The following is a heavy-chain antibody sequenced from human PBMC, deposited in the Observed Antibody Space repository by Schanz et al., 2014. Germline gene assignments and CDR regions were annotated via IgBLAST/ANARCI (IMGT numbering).Heavy chain of an antibody. D-gene: IGHD3-9*01. CDR3: ASTTNPFKVDSWPDLDD. V-gene: IGHV3-23*04. CDR1: GFTFTTNA. Sequence: EVQLVESGGGLVQPGGSLRLSCAASGFTFTTNAMSWVRQPPGKGLEWVSAISGNGGSTYFADSVKGRFSISRDNSKNTLYLQMNSLRAEDTDMYKCASTTNPFKVDSWPDLDDWGRGTLVTVSS. CDR2: ISGNGGST. J-gene: IGHJ4*02.